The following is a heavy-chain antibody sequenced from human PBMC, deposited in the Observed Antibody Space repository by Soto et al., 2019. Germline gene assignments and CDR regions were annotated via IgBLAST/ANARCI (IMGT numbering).Heavy chain of an antibody. CDR1: GFTFSSYA. CDR2: LSDSSSST. V-gene: IGHV3-23*01. CDR3: AKDRMRGYSPFYFAY. Sequence: PGGSLRLSCAASGFTFSSYAMSWVRQAPGKGLEWVSGLSDSSSSTYYAGSVKGRFTISRDNSKNTLYLQMNSLRAEDTAVYYCAKDRMRGYSPFYFAYWGQGTPVTVSS. J-gene: IGHJ4*02. D-gene: IGHD3-22*01.